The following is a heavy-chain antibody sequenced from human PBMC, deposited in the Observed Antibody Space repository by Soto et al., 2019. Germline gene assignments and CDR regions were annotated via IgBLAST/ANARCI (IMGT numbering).Heavy chain of an antibody. D-gene: IGHD2-21*02. Sequence: TSVKLSCEDCGYTQTDISMHWVRQAPEKGHEWMGGFDPEDGETIYAQKFQGRVTMTEDTSTDTAYMELSSLRSEDMAVYYCATVDPHIVVVTATTDAFDIWGQGKMVTVSS. J-gene: IGHJ3*02. CDR2: FDPEDGET. CDR3: ATVDPHIVVVTATTDAFDI. V-gene: IGHV1-24*01. CDR1: GYTQTDIS.